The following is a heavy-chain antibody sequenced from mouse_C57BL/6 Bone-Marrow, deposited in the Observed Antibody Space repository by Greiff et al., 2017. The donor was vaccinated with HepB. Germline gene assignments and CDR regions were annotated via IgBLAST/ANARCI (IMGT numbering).Heavy chain of an antibody. CDR1: GFNIKDYY. Sequence: VQLKESGAELVRPGASVKLSCTASGFNIKDYYMHWVKQRPEQGLEWIGRIDPEDGDTEYAPKFPGKATMTADPSSNTAYLQLSSLTSEDTAVYYCTTGYYYGSPWFAYWGQGTLVTVSA. D-gene: IGHD1-1*01. CDR3: TTGYYYGSPWFAY. J-gene: IGHJ3*01. CDR2: IDPEDGDT. V-gene: IGHV14-1*01.